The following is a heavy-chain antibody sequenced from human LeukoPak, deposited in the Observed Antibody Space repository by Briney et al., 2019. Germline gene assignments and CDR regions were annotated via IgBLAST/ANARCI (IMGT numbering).Heavy chain of an antibody. J-gene: IGHJ4*02. Sequence: ASVKVSRKASRYTFTRYGISWVRQAAGQGLEGMGCISAYNANTNYAQKLQGRVTMTTAPSTSTAYMELRSLRSDDTAVYYCARGGSRRGYPLDYWGQGTLVTVSS. D-gene: IGHD1-1*01. CDR1: RYTFTRYG. CDR3: ARGGSRRGYPLDY. V-gene: IGHV1-18*01. CDR2: ISAYNANT.